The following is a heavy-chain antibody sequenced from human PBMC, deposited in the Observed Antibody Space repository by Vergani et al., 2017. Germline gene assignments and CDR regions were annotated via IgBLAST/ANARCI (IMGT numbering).Heavy chain of an antibody. CDR2: IIPIFGTA. CDR1: GGTFSSYA. D-gene: IGHD6-13*01. CDR3: ARDRASSSSYYFDY. J-gene: IGHJ4*02. V-gene: IGHV1-69*01. Sequence: QVQLVQSGAEVKKPGSSVKVSCKASGGTFSSYAISWVRQAPGQGLEWMGGIIPIFGTANYAQKFQGRVTITADESTSTAYMELRSLRSDDTAVYYCARDRASSSSYYFDYWGQGTLVTVSS.